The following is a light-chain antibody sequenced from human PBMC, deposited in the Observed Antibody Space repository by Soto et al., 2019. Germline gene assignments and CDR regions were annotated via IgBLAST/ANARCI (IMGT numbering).Light chain of an antibody. Sequence: EVVMTQSPATLSVSPGERVTLSCRASESVHRNLAWYQQKPGQGPSLLIYYASTRATGVPDRFTGSGSGTEFALTRRSLQSEDFGVYHCQHYSNWPPTFGPGTKVEIK. V-gene: IGKV3-15*01. CDR2: YAS. CDR1: ESVHRN. CDR3: QHYSNWPPT. J-gene: IGKJ3*01.